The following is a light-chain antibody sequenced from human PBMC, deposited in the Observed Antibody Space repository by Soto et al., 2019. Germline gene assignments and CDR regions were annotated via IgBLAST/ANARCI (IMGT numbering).Light chain of an antibody. Sequence: QLVLTQSPSASASLGASVKLTCTLSSGHSSNVIAWHQQQSEKGPRYLMMLTSDGSHNKGDGIPDRFSGSSSGAERYLTISSLQAEDDADYYCQTWGATGIRVFGGGTQLTVL. CDR1: SGHSSNV. V-gene: IGLV4-69*01. CDR3: QTWGATGIRV. J-gene: IGLJ3*02. CDR2: LTSDGSH.